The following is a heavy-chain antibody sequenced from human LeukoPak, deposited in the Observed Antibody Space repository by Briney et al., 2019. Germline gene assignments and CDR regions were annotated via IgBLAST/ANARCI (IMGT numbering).Heavy chain of an antibody. CDR3: ARVIRVPGTEWFDY. CDR1: GGSFSGYY. Sequence: SETLSLTCVVYGGSFSGYYWTWIRQPPGKGLEWIGEIDHSGTTNYNPSLKSRVTMSVDTSKNQFSLMVGSVTAADTAVYYCARVIRVPGTEWFDYWGQGTLVTVSS. V-gene: IGHV4-34*10. CDR2: IDHSGTT. J-gene: IGHJ4*02. D-gene: IGHD1-1*01.